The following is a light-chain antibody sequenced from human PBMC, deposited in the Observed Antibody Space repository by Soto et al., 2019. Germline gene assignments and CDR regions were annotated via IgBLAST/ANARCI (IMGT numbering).Light chain of an antibody. V-gene: IGLV2-8*01. Sequence: QSLLTQPPSASGSPGQSVTISCTGTSSDVGGYNYVSWYQQHPGKAPKLMIYEVSKRPSGVPDRFSGSKSGNTASLTVSGLQAEDEADYYCSSYAGSNQDVVFGGGTKVTVL. J-gene: IGLJ2*01. CDR2: EVS. CDR1: SSDVGGYNY. CDR3: SSYAGSNQDVV.